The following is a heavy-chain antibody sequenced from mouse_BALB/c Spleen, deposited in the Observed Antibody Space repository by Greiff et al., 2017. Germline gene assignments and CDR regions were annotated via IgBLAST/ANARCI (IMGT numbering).Heavy chain of an antibody. V-gene: IGHV5-12-1*01. CDR3: ARHWEGYFDY. CDR2: ISSGGGST. CDR1: GFAFSSYD. D-gene: IGHD4-1*01. Sequence: EVHLVESGGGLVKPGGSLKLSCAASGFAFSSYDMSWVRQTPEKRLEWVAYISSGGGSTYYPDTVKGRFTISRDNAKNTLYLQMSSLKSEDTAMYYCARHWEGYFDYWGQGTTLTVSS. J-gene: IGHJ2*01.